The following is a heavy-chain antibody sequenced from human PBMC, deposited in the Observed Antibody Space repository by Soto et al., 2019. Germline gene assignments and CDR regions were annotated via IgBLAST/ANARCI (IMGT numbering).Heavy chain of an antibody. Sequence: ASVKVSCKASGYTFTSYGISWVRQAPGQGLEWMGWISAYNGNTNYAQKLQGRVTVTTDTSTSTAYMELRSLRSDDTAVYYCARVKSTYDSSGYYYWALEYGMDVWGQGTTVTVSS. CDR2: ISAYNGNT. CDR1: GYTFTSYG. CDR3: ARVKSTYDSSGYYYWALEYGMDV. V-gene: IGHV1-18*01. J-gene: IGHJ6*02. D-gene: IGHD3-22*01.